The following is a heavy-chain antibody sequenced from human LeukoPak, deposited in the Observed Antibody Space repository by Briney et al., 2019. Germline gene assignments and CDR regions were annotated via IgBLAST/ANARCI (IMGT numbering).Heavy chain of an antibody. CDR1: GYSFTDYY. V-gene: IGHV1-2*02. D-gene: IGHD6-13*01. J-gene: IGHJ4*01. CDR3: ARQYSSRWFLDF. CDR2: INPTSGGR. Sequence: VKVSCKASGYSFTDYYMHWVRQAPGQGLEWMGWINPTSGGRHYAQKFQGRVNMTRDTSSSTVYMELTRLRSDDTAVYHCARQYSSRWFLDFWGHGILVTVSS.